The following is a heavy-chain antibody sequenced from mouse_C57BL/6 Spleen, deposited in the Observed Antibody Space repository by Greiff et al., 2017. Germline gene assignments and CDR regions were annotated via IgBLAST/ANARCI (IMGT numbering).Heavy chain of an antibody. CDR2: IDPSDSYT. CDR3: ARPYYGSSYDYFDY. V-gene: IGHV1-69*01. J-gene: IGHJ2*01. D-gene: IGHD1-1*01. Sequence: QVQLQQPGAELVMPGASVKLSCKASGYTFTSYWMHWVKQRPGQGLEWIGKIDPSDSYTNYNQKFKGKSTLTVDKSSSTAYMQLSSLTSEDSAVYYCARPYYGSSYDYFDYWGQGTTLTVSS. CDR1: GYTFTSYW.